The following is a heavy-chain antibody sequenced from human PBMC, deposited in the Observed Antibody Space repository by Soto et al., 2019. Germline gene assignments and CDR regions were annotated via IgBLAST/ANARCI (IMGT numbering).Heavy chain of an antibody. J-gene: IGHJ4*02. Sequence: QVQLVESGGGLVKPGGSLRLSCAASGFTFSDYYMSWIRQAPGKGLEWVSYISRSSSYTNYADSVNGRFTISRDNAKNSLNLQMNSLRADDTAVYYCAGGGGSYLPDYWGQGTLVTVSS. V-gene: IGHV3-11*05. CDR1: GFTFSDYY. CDR3: AGGGGSYLPDY. D-gene: IGHD1-26*01. CDR2: ISRSSSYT.